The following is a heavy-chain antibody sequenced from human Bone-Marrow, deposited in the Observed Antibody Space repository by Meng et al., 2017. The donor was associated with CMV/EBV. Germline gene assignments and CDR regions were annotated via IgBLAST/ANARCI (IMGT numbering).Heavy chain of an antibody. CDR3: ARDLSDLIAAAVPRGDY. D-gene: IGHD6-13*01. Sequence: QVQLVQSGAEVNKPXXSVKVPCKGSGYTFTGYYMHWVRQAPGQGLEWMGWINPNSGGTNYAQKFQGRVTMTRDTSISTAYMELSRLRSDDTAVYYCARDLSDLIAAAVPRGDYWGQGTLVTVSS. CDR2: INPNSGGT. V-gene: IGHV1-2*02. CDR1: GYTFTGYY. J-gene: IGHJ4*02.